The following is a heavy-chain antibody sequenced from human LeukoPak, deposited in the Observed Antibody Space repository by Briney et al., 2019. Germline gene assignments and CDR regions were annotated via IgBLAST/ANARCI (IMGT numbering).Heavy chain of an antibody. J-gene: IGHJ4*02. D-gene: IGHD3-9*01. CDR2: ISYDGSNQ. CDR3: ARIDILTGYAAVGDC. Sequence: PGSSLRLSCAASGFTFSSYNMHWVRQAPGKGLEWVALISYDGSNQLYADSVRGRFTISRDNSKNTLQLQLNSLRVEDTAVYYCARIDILTGYAAVGDCWGQGALVTVSS. V-gene: IGHV3-30-3*01. CDR1: GFTFSSYN.